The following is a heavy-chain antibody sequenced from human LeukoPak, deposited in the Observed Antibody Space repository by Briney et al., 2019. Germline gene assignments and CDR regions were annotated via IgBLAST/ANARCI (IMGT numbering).Heavy chain of an antibody. CDR3: ARGRLRFLEWDLDAFDI. J-gene: IGHJ3*02. D-gene: IGHD3-3*01. CDR1: GFTFSSYC. V-gene: IGHV3-21*01. Sequence: GGSLRLSCAASGFTFSSYCMNWVRQAPGKGLEWVSSISSSSSYIYYADSVKGRFTISSDNAKNSLYLQRNSLRAEDTAVYYCARGRLRFLEWDLDAFDIWGQGTMVTVSS. CDR2: ISSSSSYI.